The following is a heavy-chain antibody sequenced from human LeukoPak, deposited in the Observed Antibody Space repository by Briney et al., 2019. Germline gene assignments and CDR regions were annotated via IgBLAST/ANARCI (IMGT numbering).Heavy chain of an antibody. CDR1: GGSISSYY. CDR3: AREGSGSRPFDY. Sequence: KSSETLSRTCTVSGGSISSYYSSWIRQPAGKGLEWIGRIYTSGSTNYNPSLKSRVTMSVDTSKNQFSLMLNSVTAADTAVYYCAREGSGSRPFDYWGQGTLVTVSS. CDR2: IYTSGST. D-gene: IGHD3-10*01. V-gene: IGHV4-4*07. J-gene: IGHJ4*02.